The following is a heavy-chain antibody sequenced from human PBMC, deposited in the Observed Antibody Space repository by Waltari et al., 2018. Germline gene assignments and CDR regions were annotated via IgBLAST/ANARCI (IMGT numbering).Heavy chain of an antibody. D-gene: IGHD2-15*01. CDR3: ANIMRCSGGSCLYYMDV. Sequence: QVQLVESGGGVVQPGGSLRLSCAASGFTFSSYGLHWVRQAPGKGLEWVAFIRYDGSNKYYADSVKGRFTISRDNSKNTLYLQMNSLRAEDTAVYYCANIMRCSGGSCLYYMDVWGKGTTVTVSS. CDR1: GFTFSSYG. J-gene: IGHJ6*03. V-gene: IGHV3-30*02. CDR2: IRYDGSNK.